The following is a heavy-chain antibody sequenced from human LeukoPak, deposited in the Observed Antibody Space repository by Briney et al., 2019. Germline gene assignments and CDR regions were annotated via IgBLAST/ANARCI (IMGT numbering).Heavy chain of an antibody. CDR3: AKEREVYYDFWSGHYYYYGTDV. CDR1: GFTFSSYG. V-gene: IGHV3-30*18. D-gene: IGHD3-3*01. Sequence: GRSLRLSCAASGFTFSSYGMHWVRQAPGKGLEWVAVISYDGSNKYYADSVKGRFTISRDNSKNTLYLQMNSLRAEDTAVYYCAKEREVYYDFWSGHYYYYGTDVWGQGTTVTVSS. CDR2: ISYDGSNK. J-gene: IGHJ6*02.